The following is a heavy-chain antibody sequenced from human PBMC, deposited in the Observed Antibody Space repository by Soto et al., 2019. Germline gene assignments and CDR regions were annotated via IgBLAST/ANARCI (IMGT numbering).Heavy chain of an antibody. Sequence: GGSLRLSCAASGFTFSSYGMHWVRQAPGKGLEWVAVIWYDGSNKYYADSVKGRFTISRDNSKNTLYLQMNSLRAEDTAVYYCARDQLEYSGYGLQYWGQGTLVTVSS. CDR2: IWYDGSNK. CDR3: ARDQLEYSGYGLQY. CDR1: GFTFSSYG. V-gene: IGHV3-33*01. D-gene: IGHD5-12*01. J-gene: IGHJ4*02.